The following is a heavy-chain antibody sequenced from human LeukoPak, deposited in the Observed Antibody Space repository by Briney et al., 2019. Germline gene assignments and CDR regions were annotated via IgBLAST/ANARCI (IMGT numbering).Heavy chain of an antibody. CDR2: IIPILGIA. CDR3: ARTPYYYDSSGYSYYYYGMDV. Sequence: GASVKVSCKASGGTFSSYAISWVRQAPGQGLEWMGRIIPILGIANYAQKFQGRVTITADKSTSTAYMELSSLRSEDTAVYYCARTPYYYDSSGYSYYYYGMDVWGQGTTVTVSS. D-gene: IGHD3-22*01. J-gene: IGHJ6*02. CDR1: GGTFSSYA. V-gene: IGHV1-69*04.